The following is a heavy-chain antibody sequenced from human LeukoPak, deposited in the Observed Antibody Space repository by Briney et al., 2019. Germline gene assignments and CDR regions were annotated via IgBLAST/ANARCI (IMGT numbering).Heavy chain of an antibody. Sequence: AGGSLRLSCAASGFTFSSYGMSWVRQAPGKGLEWVSAISGSGGSTYYADSVKGRFTISRDNSKNTLYLQMNSLRAEDTAVYYCAKEDYYGSGSYYNWNYYYMDVWGKGTTVTISS. V-gene: IGHV3-23*01. D-gene: IGHD3-10*01. CDR2: ISGSGGST. CDR1: GFTFSSYG. CDR3: AKEDYYGSGSYYNWNYYYMDV. J-gene: IGHJ6*03.